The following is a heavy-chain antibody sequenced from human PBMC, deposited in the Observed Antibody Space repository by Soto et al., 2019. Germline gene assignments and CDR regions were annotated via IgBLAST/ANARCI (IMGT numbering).Heavy chain of an antibody. V-gene: IGHV1-8*01. CDR3: ERGGIFRGVIKVPDAFDI. CDR2: MNPNSGNT. D-gene: IGHD3-10*01. Sequence: ASVKVSCKASGYTFTSYDINWVRQATGQGLEWMGWMNPNSGNTGYAQKFQGRVTMTRNTSISTAYMELSSLRSEDTAGYYCERGGIFRGVIKVPDAFDIRGQGTMVTVSS. CDR1: GYTFTSYD. J-gene: IGHJ3*02.